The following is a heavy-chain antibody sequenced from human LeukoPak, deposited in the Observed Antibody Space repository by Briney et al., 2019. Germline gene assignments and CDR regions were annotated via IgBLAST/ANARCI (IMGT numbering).Heavy chain of an antibody. CDR3: ARDTDLSDYYYYYYMDV. V-gene: IGHV3-30-3*01. J-gene: IGHJ6*03. Sequence: HPGGSLRLSCAASGFTFSSYAMHWVRQAPGKGLEWVAFISYDGSNKYYADSVKGRFTISRDNSKNTLYLQMNSLRAEDTAVYYCARDTDLSDYYYYYYMDVWGKGTKVTVSS. D-gene: IGHD2/OR15-2a*01. CDR2: ISYDGSNK. CDR1: GFTFSSYA.